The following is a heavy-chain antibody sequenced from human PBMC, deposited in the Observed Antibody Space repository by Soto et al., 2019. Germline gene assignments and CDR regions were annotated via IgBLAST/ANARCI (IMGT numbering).Heavy chain of an antibody. CDR3: AGRQYLASFDS. V-gene: IGHV4-59*12. D-gene: IGHD2-2*01. J-gene: IGHJ4*02. Sequence: SETLSLTCTVSGGSISGYYWSWIRQPPGKGLEWIGYMYNTGNTNYNPSLESRVTISLDKSKNQFSLKLTSVTAVDSVVYYCAGRQYLASFDSWSQGTLVTVSS. CDR2: MYNTGNT. CDR1: GGSISGYY.